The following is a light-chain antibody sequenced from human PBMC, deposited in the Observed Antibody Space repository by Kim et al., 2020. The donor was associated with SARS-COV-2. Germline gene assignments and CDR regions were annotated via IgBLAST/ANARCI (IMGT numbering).Light chain of an antibody. Sequence: QSITISCPGTSSAVGVYNYVSWYQQHPGKAPKLMIYDVSNRPSGVSNRFSGSKSGNTASLTISGLQAEDEADYYCSSYTSTSTYVVFGGGTQLTVL. CDR1: SSAVGVYNY. V-gene: IGLV2-14*03. CDR3: SSYTSTSTYVV. J-gene: IGLJ2*01. CDR2: DVS.